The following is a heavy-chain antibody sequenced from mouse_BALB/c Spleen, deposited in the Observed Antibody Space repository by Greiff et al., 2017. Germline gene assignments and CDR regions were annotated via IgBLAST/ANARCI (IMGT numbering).Heavy chain of an antibody. CDR1: GDSITSGY. CDR3: ARYDYRYVDAMDY. J-gene: IGHJ4*01. Sequence: EVQLVESGPSLVKPSQTLSLTCSVTGDSITSGYWNWIRKFPGNKLEYMGYISYSGSTYYNPSLKSRISITRDTSKNQYYLQLNSVTTEDTATYYCARYDYRYVDAMDYWGQGTSVTVSS. CDR2: ISYSGST. V-gene: IGHV3-8*02. D-gene: IGHD2-14*01.